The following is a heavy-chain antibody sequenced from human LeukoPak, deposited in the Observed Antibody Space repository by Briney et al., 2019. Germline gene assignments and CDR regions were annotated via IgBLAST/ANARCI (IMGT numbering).Heavy chain of an antibody. Sequence: GASVKVSCKASGGTFSSYAISWVRQAPGQGLEWMGGIIPIFGTANYAQKFQGRVTITADESTSTAYMELSSLRSEDTAVYYCARGIAVAGTLYLDTGTFDYWGQGTLVTVSS. V-gene: IGHV1-69*13. CDR3: ARGIAVAGTLYLDTGTFDY. CDR1: GGTFSSYA. CDR2: IIPIFGTA. J-gene: IGHJ4*02. D-gene: IGHD6-19*01.